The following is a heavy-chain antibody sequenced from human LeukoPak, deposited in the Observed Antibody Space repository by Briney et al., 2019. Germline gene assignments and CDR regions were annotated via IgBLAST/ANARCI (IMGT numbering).Heavy chain of an antibody. CDR3: AIFTVTTNWFDP. D-gene: IGHD4-11*01. CDR2: MNPNSGNT. Sequence: ASVKVSCKASGYTFTSYDINWVRQATGQGLEWMGWMNPNSGNTGYAQKFQGRVTITRNTSISTAYMELSSLRSEDTAVYYCAIFTVTTNWFDPWGQGTLVTVSS. V-gene: IGHV1-8*03. J-gene: IGHJ5*02. CDR1: GYTFTSYD.